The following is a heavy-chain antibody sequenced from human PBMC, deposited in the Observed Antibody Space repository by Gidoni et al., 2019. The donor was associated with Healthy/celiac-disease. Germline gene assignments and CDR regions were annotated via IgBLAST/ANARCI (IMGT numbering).Heavy chain of an antibody. V-gene: IGHV4-34*01. J-gene: IGHJ1*01. Sequence: QVQLQQWGAGLLKPSETLSLTCAVYGWSFSGSYWSWIRQPPGKGLEWIGEINHSGSTNYNPSLKSRVTISVDTSKNQFSLKLSSVTAADTAVYYCASPPINNRWLVHGYFQHWGQGTLVTVSS. CDR3: ASPPINNRWLVHGYFQH. CDR2: INHSGST. CDR1: GWSFSGSY. D-gene: IGHD6-19*01.